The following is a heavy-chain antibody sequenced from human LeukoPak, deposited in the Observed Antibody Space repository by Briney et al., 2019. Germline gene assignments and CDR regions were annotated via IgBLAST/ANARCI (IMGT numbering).Heavy chain of an antibody. J-gene: IGHJ4*02. CDR3: ARGTKLTRPMVRGVNRLYYFDY. D-gene: IGHD3-10*01. V-gene: IGHV4-34*01. CDR2: INHSGST. Sequence: SETLSLTCAVYGGSFSGYYWSWIRQPPGKGLEWIGEINHSGSTNYNPSLKSRVTISVDTSKNQFSPKLSSVTAADTAVYYCARGTKLTRPMVRGVNRLYYFDYWGQGTLVTVSS. CDR1: GGSFSGYY.